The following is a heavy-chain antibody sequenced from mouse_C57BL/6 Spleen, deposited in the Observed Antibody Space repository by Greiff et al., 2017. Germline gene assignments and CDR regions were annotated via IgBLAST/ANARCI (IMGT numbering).Heavy chain of an antibody. D-gene: IGHD1-1*01. Sequence: QVQLQQPGAELVKPGASVKMSCKASGYTFTSYWITWVKQRPGQGLEWIGDIYPGSGSTNYNEKFKSKATLTVDTSSSTAYMQLSSLTSEDSAVYYCAGYYYGSSYVGYWGQGTTRTVSS. J-gene: IGHJ2*01. CDR1: GYTFTSYW. V-gene: IGHV1-55*01. CDR3: AGYYYGSSYVGY. CDR2: IYPGSGST.